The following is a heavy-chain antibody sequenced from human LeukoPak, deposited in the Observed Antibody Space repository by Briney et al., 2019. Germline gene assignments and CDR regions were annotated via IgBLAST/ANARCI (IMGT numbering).Heavy chain of an antibody. CDR2: INSDGSST. D-gene: IGHD1-26*01. J-gene: IGHJ4*02. Sequence: GGSLRLSCAASGFTFRSYWMHWVRQAPGKGLVWVSRINSDGSSTSYADSVKGRFTISRDNAKNTLYLQMNSLRAEDTAVYYCAMGSPDEPLDYWGQGTLVTVSS. CDR3: AMGSPDEPLDY. V-gene: IGHV3-74*01. CDR1: GFTFRSYW.